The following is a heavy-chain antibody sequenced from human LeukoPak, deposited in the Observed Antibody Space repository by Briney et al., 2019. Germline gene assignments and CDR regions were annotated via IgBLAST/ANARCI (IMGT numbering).Heavy chain of an antibody. V-gene: IGHV3-7*01. CDR1: GFTFSSYW. D-gene: IGHD6-19*01. Sequence: GGSLRLSCAASGFTFSSYWMSWVRQAPGRGLEWVAHINSDGSEENYVDSVKGRFTISRDNARNSQFLHMNSLRAEDTAVYYCASGGGWVFFNWGRGTLVTVSS. J-gene: IGHJ4*02. CDR2: INSDGSEE. CDR3: ASGGGWVFFN.